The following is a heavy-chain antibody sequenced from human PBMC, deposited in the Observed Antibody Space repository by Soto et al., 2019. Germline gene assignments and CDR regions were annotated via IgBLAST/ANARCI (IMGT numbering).Heavy chain of an antibody. V-gene: IGHV4-59*01. D-gene: IGHD2-15*01. CDR2: IYYSGST. CDR3: ARGPDCSGGSCYSDFDY. Sequence: PSETLSLTCTVSGGSISSYYWSWIRQPPGKGLEWIGYIYYSGSTNYNPSLKSRVTISVDTSKNQFSLKLSSVTAADTAVYYCARGPDCSGGSCYSDFDYWGQGTLVTVSS. J-gene: IGHJ4*02. CDR1: GGSISSYY.